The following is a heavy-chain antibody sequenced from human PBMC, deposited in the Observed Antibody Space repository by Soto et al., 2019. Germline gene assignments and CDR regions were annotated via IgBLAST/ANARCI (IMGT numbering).Heavy chain of an antibody. D-gene: IGHD6-13*01. CDR1: GDSVSGNSAA. CDR2: TYYRSKWYN. V-gene: IGHV6-1*01. CDR3: ATQHSSSWYGNAFDI. J-gene: IGHJ3*02. Sequence: SQTLSLTCAISGDSVSGNSAAWNWIRQSPSRGLEWLGRTYYRSKWYNDYAVSVKSRITINPDTSKSQFSLQLNSVTPEDTAVYYCATQHSSSWYGNAFDIWGQGTMVTVSS.